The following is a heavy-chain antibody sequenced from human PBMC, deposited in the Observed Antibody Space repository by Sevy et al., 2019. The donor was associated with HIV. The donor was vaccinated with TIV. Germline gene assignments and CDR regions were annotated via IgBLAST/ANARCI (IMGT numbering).Heavy chain of an antibody. D-gene: IGHD2-15*01. Sequence: GGSLRLSCAASGFTFSSYGMHWVRQAPGKGLEWVAVISYDGSNKYYADSVKGRFTISRDNSKNTLYLQMNSLRAEDTAVYYCDGYCSGGSCKTLYYFDYWGQGTLVTVSS. CDR3: DGYCSGGSCKTLYYFDY. CDR2: ISYDGSNK. CDR1: GFTFSSYG. V-gene: IGHV3-30*03. J-gene: IGHJ4*02.